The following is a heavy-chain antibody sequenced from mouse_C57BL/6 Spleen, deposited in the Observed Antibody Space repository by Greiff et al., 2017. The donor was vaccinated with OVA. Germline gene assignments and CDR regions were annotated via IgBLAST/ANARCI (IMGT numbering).Heavy chain of an antibody. Sequence: VQLQQSGPELVKPGASVKISCKASGYSFTGYYMNWVKQSPEKSLEWIGEINPSNGGTTYNQKFKAKATLTVDKSSSTAYMQLKSLTSEDSAVYYCARSLYGTLYYFDYWGQGTTLTVSA. J-gene: IGHJ2*01. D-gene: IGHD1-1*01. CDR3: ARSLYGTLYYFDY. CDR1: GYSFTGYY. V-gene: IGHV1-42*01. CDR2: INPSNGGT.